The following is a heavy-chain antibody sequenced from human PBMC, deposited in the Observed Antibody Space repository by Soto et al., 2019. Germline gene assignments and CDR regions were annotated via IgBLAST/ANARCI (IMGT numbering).Heavy chain of an antibody. V-gene: IGHV3-74*01. CDR2: INSDGSST. CDR3: ERARRQKYQLLWAPAY. CDR1: GFTFSSYW. D-gene: IGHD2-2*01. Sequence: GGSLRLSCAASGFTFSSYWMHWVRQAPGKGLVWVSRINSDGSSTSYADSVKGRFTISRDNAKNTLYLQMNSLRAEDTAVYYSERARRQKYQLLWAPAYWGQGTLVTVSS. J-gene: IGHJ4*02.